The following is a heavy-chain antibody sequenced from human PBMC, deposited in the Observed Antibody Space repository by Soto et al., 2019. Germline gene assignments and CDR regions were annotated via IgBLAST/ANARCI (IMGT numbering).Heavy chain of an antibody. J-gene: IGHJ3*02. V-gene: IGHV1-69*06. CDR1: GSTFSSYA. CDR3: ATHHTLDYYDSSGYSGGGNAFDI. Sequence: SVKVSCKASGSTFSSYAISWVRQAPGQGLEWMGGIIPIFGTANYAQKFQGRVTITADKSTSTAYMELSSLRSEDTAVYYCATHHTLDYYDSSGYSGGGNAFDIWGQGTMVTVSS. CDR2: IIPIFGTA. D-gene: IGHD3-22*01.